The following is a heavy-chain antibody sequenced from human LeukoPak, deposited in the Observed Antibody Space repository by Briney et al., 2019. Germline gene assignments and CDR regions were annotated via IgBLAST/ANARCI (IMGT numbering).Heavy chain of an antibody. J-gene: IGHJ4*02. D-gene: IGHD3-16*02. CDR2: MYYSGST. V-gene: IGHV4-59*01. CDR1: GGSIRSYY. Sequence: SETLSLTCTVSGGSIRSYYWSWIRQPPGKGLEWIGHMYYSGSTTYSPSLKSRVSISVDTSKNQVSLRLGSVTAADTAVYYCASLRLGDLSLFDYWGRGTRVTVSS. CDR3: ASLRLGDLSLFDY.